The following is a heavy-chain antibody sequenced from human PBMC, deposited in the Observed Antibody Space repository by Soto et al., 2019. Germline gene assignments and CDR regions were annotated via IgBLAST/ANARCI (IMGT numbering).Heavy chain of an antibody. CDR1: KFTMTTSA. D-gene: IGHD3-3*01. CDR2: IGGSGGST. Sequence: EVQLLESGGGLVQPGGSLRLSCTASKFTMTTSAMSWVRQIPGRGLEWVSAIGGSGGSTYYAESVKGRFTISRDTSKNTLDLQMNSLRADDTAIYYCVKFRPAQTFFGYGAFDIGGQGTVVTVSS. V-gene: IGHV3-23*01. J-gene: IGHJ3*02. CDR3: VKFRPAQTFFGYGAFDI.